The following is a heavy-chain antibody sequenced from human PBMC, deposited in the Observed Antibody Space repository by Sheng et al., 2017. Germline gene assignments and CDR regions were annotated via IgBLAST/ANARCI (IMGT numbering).Heavy chain of an antibody. Sequence: EVQLVESGGGLVQPGRSLRLSCAASEFTFSTYAMSWVRQAPGKGLEWVSGISGSGGSANYVDSVKGRFIISRDNSKNTLYLQMNSLRADDTAVYYCAQMGKSLSYGDYRSPFHTWGQGTMVTVSS. CDR1: EFTFSTYA. CDR3: AQMGKSLSYGDYRSPFHT. CDR2: ISGSGGSA. J-gene: IGHJ3*02. V-gene: IGHV3-23*04. D-gene: IGHD4-17*01.